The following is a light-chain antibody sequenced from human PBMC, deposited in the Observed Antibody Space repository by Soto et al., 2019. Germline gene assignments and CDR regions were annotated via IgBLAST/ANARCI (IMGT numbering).Light chain of an antibody. J-gene: IGLJ1*01. V-gene: IGLV2-14*01. Sequence: QSALTQPASVSGSPGQSITISCTGTSSDVRAYNYVSWYQQYPGKAPKLMIYGVTNRPSGVSNRFSGSKTGNTASLTISGLQAEDEADYYCFSHRGGDSHVFGTGTKVTVL. CDR3: FSHRGGDSHV. CDR2: GVT. CDR1: SSDVRAYNY.